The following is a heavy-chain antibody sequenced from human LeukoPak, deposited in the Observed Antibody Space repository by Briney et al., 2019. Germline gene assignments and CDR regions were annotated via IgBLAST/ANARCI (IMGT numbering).Heavy chain of an antibody. CDR1: GGSISSYY. D-gene: IGHD1-26*01. Sequence: SETLSLTCTVSGGSISSYYWSWIRQPPGKGLEWIGYTYYSGSTNYNPSLKSEVTISVDTSKNQFSLKLSSVTAADTAVYYCARDIVGATSYWGQGTLVTVSS. J-gene: IGHJ4*02. V-gene: IGHV4-59*01. CDR3: ARDIVGATSY. CDR2: TYYSGST.